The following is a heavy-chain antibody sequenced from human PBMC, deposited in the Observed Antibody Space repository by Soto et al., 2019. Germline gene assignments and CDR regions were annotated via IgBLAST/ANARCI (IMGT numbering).Heavy chain of an antibody. CDR3: AKDLFSMVRGASYYSYGMDV. Sequence: RQAPGKGLEWVGFIRSKPYDGTTEYAASAKGRFTISRDDSKSIAYLQMNSLETEDTAVYYCAKDLFSMVRGASYYSYGMDVWGQGTTVTVSS. CDR2: IRSKPYDGTT. J-gene: IGHJ6*02. V-gene: IGHV3-49*02. D-gene: IGHD3-10*01.